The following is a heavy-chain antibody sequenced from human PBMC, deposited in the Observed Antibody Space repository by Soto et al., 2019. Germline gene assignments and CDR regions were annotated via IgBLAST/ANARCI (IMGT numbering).Heavy chain of an antibody. V-gene: IGHV2-70*11. Sequence: SGPTLVNPTQTLTLTCTFSGFSLSTSGMCVSWICQPPGKALEWLARIDWDDDKYYSTSLKTRLTISKDTSKNQVVLTMTNMDPVDTATYYCARIRPPYSSGWDYFDYWGQGTLVTVSS. CDR2: IDWDDDK. CDR3: ARIRPPYSSGWDYFDY. J-gene: IGHJ4*02. CDR1: GFSLSTSGMC. D-gene: IGHD6-19*01.